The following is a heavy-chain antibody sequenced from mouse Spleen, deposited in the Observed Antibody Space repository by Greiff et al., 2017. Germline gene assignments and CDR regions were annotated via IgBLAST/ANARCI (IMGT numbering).Heavy chain of an antibody. J-gene: IGHJ3*01. Sequence: VQLQQSGAELVRPGASVKLSCKASGYNFTDYYINWVKQRPGQGLEWIARIYPGSGNTYYNEKFKGKATLTAEKSSSTAYMQLSSLTSEDSAVYFCARDYDGYSAWFAYWGEGTLVTVSA. D-gene: IGHD2-3*01. V-gene: IGHV1-76*01. CDR2: IYPGSGNT. CDR3: ARDYDGYSAWFAY. CDR1: GYNFTDYY.